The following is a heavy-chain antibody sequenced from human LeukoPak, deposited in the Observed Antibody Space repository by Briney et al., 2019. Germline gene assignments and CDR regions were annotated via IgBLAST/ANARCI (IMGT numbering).Heavy chain of an antibody. J-gene: IGHJ4*02. CDR3: ARGTAYYDSSGLMDY. V-gene: IGHV3-48*01. Sequence: PGGSLRLSCAASGFTFSSYSMNWVRQAPGKGLEWVSYISSSSSTIYYADSVKGRFTISRDNAKNSLYLQMNSLRAEDTAVYYCARGTAYYDSSGLMDYWGQGTLVTVSS. D-gene: IGHD3-22*01. CDR2: ISSSSSTI. CDR1: GFTFSSYS.